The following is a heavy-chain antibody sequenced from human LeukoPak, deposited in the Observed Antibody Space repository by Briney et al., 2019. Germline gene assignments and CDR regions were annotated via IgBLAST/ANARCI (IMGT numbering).Heavy chain of an antibody. J-gene: IGHJ6*02. V-gene: IGHV6-1*01. CDR2: TYYRSKWYY. CDR3: SLARSEYHYGMDV. CDR1: GGSVSSISVA. Sequence: SQTLSLTCAISGGSVSSISVAWNWIRQSPSRGLEWLGRTYYRSKWYYEYVVSVKSRINISPDTFKNQFSLQLTSVTPEDTAVYYCSLARSEYHYGMDVWGQGTTVTVSS.